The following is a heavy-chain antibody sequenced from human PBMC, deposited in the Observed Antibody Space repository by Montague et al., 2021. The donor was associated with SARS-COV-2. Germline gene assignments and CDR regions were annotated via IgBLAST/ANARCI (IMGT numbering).Heavy chain of an antibody. CDR1: GGSISNYY. V-gene: IGHV4-59*01. CDR2: IYYSGST. Sequence: SETLSLTCTVSGGSISNYYWSWIRQPPGRGLEWIGYIYYSGSTDXSPSLKSRGTISLGTSKNQFSLKVTSVTAADTAVYYCARGGGYYHYGLDVWGPGTTVTVFS. CDR3: ARGGGYYHYGLDV. D-gene: IGHD3-22*01. J-gene: IGHJ6*02.